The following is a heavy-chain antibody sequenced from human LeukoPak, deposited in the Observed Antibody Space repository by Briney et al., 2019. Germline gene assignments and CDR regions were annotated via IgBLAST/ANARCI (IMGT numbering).Heavy chain of an antibody. Sequence: GGSLRLSCAASGFTFSSYGMHWVRQAPGKGLEWVAFIRYDGSNKYYADSVKGRFTISRDNAKNSLYLEMNSLRAEDTGVYFCARGGSCSGATCYSPLYYHFYYMDVWGKGTTVTVSS. CDR1: GFTFSSYG. J-gene: IGHJ6*03. CDR2: IRYDGSNK. D-gene: IGHD2-15*01. CDR3: ARGGSCSGATCYSPLYYHFYYMDV. V-gene: IGHV3-30*02.